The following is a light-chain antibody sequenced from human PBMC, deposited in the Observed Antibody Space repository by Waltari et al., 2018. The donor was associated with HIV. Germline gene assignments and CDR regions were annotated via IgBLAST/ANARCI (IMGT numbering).Light chain of an antibody. J-gene: IGLJ2*01. CDR1: NIGRKR. V-gene: IGLV3-21*03. CDR2: DAS. CDR3: HVWDSRSVT. Sequence: SYVLTQPPSVSVAPGKTARITCGGNNIGRKRVHWYQQRPGQAHVLVLYDASDRPSGIPERFSGSNSGNTATLTISRVEAGDEADYYCHVWDSRSVTFGGGTKLTVV.